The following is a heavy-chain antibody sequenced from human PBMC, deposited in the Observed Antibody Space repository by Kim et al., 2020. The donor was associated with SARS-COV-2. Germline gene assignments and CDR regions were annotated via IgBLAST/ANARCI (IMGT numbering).Heavy chain of an antibody. Sequence: GGSLRLSCAASGFTVSSNYMSWVRQAPGKGLEWVSVIYSGGSTYYADSVKGRFTISRDNSKNTLYLQMNSLRAEDTAVYYCARDGFGAIAVAGANAFDIWGQGTMVTVSS. J-gene: IGHJ3*02. CDR2: IYSGGST. V-gene: IGHV3-53*01. D-gene: IGHD6-19*01. CDR1: GFTVSSNY. CDR3: ARDGFGAIAVAGANAFDI.